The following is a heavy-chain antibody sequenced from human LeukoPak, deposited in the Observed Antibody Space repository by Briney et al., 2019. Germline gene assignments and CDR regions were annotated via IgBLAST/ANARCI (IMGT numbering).Heavy chain of an antibody. CDR1: GFTFSSYD. Sequence: PGGSLRLSCAASGFTFSSYDMHWVRQAPGKGLEWVAFIRYDGSDKFYADSVKGRITISRDNSKNTLYLQMNSLRAEDTAVYYCARDSSSSIAAPDYWGQGTLVTVSS. V-gene: IGHV3-30*02. CDR2: IRYDGSDK. D-gene: IGHD6-6*01. CDR3: ARDSSSSIAAPDY. J-gene: IGHJ4*02.